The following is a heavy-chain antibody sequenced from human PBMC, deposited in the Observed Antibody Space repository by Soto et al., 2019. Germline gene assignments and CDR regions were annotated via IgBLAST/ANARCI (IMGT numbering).Heavy chain of an antibody. CDR2: INHSGST. CDR1: GGSFSGYY. D-gene: IGHD6-13*01. CDR3: ARTYSSGWSPFEY. J-gene: IGHJ4*02. Sequence: QVQLQQWGAGLLKPSETLSLTCAVYGGSFSGYYWSWIRQPPGKGLEWIGEINHSGSTNYNPSLKSRVTISGDTSKNQCALKLSSVTAADTAVYYCARTYSSGWSPFEYWGQGTLVTVSS. V-gene: IGHV4-34*01.